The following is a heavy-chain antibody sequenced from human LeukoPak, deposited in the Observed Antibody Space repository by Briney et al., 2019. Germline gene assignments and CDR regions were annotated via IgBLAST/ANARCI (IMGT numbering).Heavy chain of an antibody. CDR1: GGPFSGHY. V-gene: IGHV4-34*01. CDR2: INHSGST. Sequence: PSETLSLTCAVYGGPFSGHYWSWIRQPPGKGLEWIGEINHSGSTNYNPSLKSRVTISVDTSKNQFSLKLSSVTAADTAVYYCARGIVVVPAAIALPRWFDPWGQGTLVTVSS. J-gene: IGHJ5*02. CDR3: ARGIVVVPAAIALPRWFDP. D-gene: IGHD2-2*02.